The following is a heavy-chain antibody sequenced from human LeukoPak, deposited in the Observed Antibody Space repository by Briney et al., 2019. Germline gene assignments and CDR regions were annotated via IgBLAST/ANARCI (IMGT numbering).Heavy chain of an antibody. D-gene: IGHD2-15*01. CDR2: ISSSSSYI. V-gene: IGHV3-21*01. CDR1: GFTFSSYG. J-gene: IGHJ3*02. CDR3: ARARSWWYSDKNDAFDI. Sequence: PGGSLRLSCAASGFTFSSYGMHWVRQAPGKGLEWVSSISSSSSYIYYADSVKGRFTISRDNAKNSLYLQMNSLRAEDTAVYYCARARSWWYSDKNDAFDIWGQGTMVTVSS.